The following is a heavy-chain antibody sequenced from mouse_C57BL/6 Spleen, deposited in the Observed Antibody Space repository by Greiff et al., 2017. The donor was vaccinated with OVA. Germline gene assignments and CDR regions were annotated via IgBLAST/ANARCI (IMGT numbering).Heavy chain of an antibody. D-gene: IGHD2-4*01. CDR3: ARGGDYGFAY. V-gene: IGHV5-16*01. Sequence: EVHLVESEGGLVQPGSSMKLSCTASGFTFSDSYMAWVRQVPEKGLEWVANINYDGSSTYYLDSLKSRFIISRDNAKNILYLQMSSLKSEDTATYYCARGGDYGFAYWGQGTLVTVSA. CDR2: INYDGSST. CDR1: GFTFSDSY. J-gene: IGHJ3*01.